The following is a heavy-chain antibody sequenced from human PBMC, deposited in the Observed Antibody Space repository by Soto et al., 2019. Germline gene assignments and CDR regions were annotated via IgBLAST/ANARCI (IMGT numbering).Heavy chain of an antibody. D-gene: IGHD6-19*01. V-gene: IGHV5-51*01. J-gene: IGHJ4*02. CDR1: GYSFTSYW. CDR3: ARYSSGWPYYFDY. Sequence: GESLKISCKGSGYSFTSYWIAWVPQMPGKGLEWMGIIYLSDSDTRYSPSFQGRVTTSADKSISTAYLQWSSLKASDTAMYYCARYSSGWPYYFDYWGQGTLVTVSS. CDR2: IYLSDSDT.